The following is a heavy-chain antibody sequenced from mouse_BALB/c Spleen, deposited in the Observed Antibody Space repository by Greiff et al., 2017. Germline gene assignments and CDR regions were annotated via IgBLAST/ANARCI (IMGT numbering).Heavy chain of an antibody. V-gene: IGHV5-9*03. CDR2: ISSGGGNT. D-gene: IGHD2-1*01. CDR3: AGGNYGDY. CDR1: GFTFSSYT. J-gene: IGHJ2*01. Sequence: EVHLVESGGGLVKPGGSLKLSCAASGFTFSSYTMSWVRQTPEKRLEWVATISSGGGNTYYPDSVKGRFTISRDNAKNNLYLQMSSLRSEDTALYYCAGGNYGDYWGQGTTLTVSS.